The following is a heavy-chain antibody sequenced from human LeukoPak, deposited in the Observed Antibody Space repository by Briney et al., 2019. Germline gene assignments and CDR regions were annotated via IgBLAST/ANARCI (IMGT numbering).Heavy chain of an antibody. Sequence: ASVKVACKASGYTFTDYYIHWVRQAPGQGLEWMGWINPNSGGTNFAQRFQGRVTMTRDTSISTAYMELSRLTSDDTAVYYCAVPGYYTLGSYPKPSGFDYWGQGTLVTVSS. J-gene: IGHJ4*02. CDR3: AVPGYYTLGSYPKPSGFDY. CDR2: INPNSGGT. D-gene: IGHD3-10*01. CDR1: GYTFTDYY. V-gene: IGHV1-2*02.